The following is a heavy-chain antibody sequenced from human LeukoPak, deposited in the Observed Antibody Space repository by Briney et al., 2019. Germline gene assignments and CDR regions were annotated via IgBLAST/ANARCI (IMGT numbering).Heavy chain of an antibody. CDR3: ARGRGLYWPSDY. CDR2: IYYSGST. Sequence: KASETLSLTCTVSGGSITNYYWTWIRQPPGKGLEWIGYIYYSGSTNYDPSLKSRVTISVDTSKNQFSLKLSSVTAADTAVYYCARGRGLYWPSDYWGQGTLVTVSS. V-gene: IGHV4-59*01. J-gene: IGHJ4*02. D-gene: IGHD2-15*01. CDR1: GGSITNYY.